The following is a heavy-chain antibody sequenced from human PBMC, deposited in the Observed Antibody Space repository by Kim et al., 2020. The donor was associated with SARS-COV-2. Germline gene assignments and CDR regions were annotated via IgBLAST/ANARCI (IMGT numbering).Heavy chain of an antibody. V-gene: IGHV3-23*01. D-gene: IGHD6-19*01. Sequence: STYYADSVKGRFTISRDNSKNTLYLQMNSLRAEDTAVYYCAKDRGWYVDYWGQGTLVTVSS. CDR2: ST. J-gene: IGHJ4*02. CDR3: AKDRGWYVDY.